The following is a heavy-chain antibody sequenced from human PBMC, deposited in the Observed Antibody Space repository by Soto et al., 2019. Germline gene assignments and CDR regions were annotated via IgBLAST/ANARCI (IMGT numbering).Heavy chain of an antibody. J-gene: IGHJ4*01. V-gene: IGHV6-1*01. CDR1: GDSVSSNSAG. CDR2: TYYRSKWYY. D-gene: IGHD1-26*01. CDR3: ARGEQYSGRIFDY. Sequence: QALSLPSAITGDSVSSNSAGCSLVRHSPSRGLEWLGRTYYRSKWYYEYAVSVRGRITINPDTSKNQYSLQLNSVTPEDTAVYFCARGEQYSGRIFDYWGQGTLVTVSS.